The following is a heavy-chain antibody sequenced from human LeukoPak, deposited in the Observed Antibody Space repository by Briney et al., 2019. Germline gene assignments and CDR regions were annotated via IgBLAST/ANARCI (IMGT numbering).Heavy chain of an antibody. V-gene: IGHV3-53*01. J-gene: IGHJ3*02. CDR1: GFTVSSNY. D-gene: IGHD2-21*02. CDR2: IYSGGST. CDR3: ARLNCGGDCPSAFDI. Sequence: GGSLRLSCAASGFTVSSNYMSWVRQAPGKGLEWVSVIYSGGSTYYADSVKGRFTISRDNSKNTLYLQMNSLRAEDTAVYYCARLNCGGDCPSAFDIWGQGTMVTVSS.